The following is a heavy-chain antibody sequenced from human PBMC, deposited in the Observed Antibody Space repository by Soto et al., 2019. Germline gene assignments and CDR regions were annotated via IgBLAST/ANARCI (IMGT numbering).Heavy chain of an antibody. D-gene: IGHD2-8*02. Sequence: QVQLVESGGDVVQPGRSLRLSCAASGFTFKDCAMHWVRQAPGKGLEWVSIIFNDARNEYYTESVKGRFTISRDNSKNTLYLKMNSLRDEDTAVYYCAKEKGTGRAPNGAYDVWGRGTRVTVSS. V-gene: IGHV3-33*06. CDR1: GFTFKDCA. CDR2: IFNDARNE. CDR3: AKEKGTGRAPNGAYDV. J-gene: IGHJ3*01.